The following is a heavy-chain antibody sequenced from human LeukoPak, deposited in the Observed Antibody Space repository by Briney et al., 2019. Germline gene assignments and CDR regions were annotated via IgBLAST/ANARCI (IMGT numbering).Heavy chain of an antibody. CDR2: IYYSGIT. CDR1: GGSISSGSYY. CDR3: ASRGDH. D-gene: IGHD3-10*01. Sequence: SETLSLTCTVSGGSISSGSYYWGWIRQPPGKGLEWIGSIYYSGITHYKPSLKSRVTISADTSKNQFSLKLSSVTAADTAVYYCASRGDHWGQGTLLTVSS. V-gene: IGHV4-39*01. J-gene: IGHJ4*02.